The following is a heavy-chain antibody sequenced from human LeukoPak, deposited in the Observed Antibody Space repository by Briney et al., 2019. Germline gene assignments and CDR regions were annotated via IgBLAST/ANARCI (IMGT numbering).Heavy chain of an antibody. CDR2: ISTSNLYI. D-gene: IGHD3-22*01. V-gene: IGHV3-21*01. J-gene: IGHJ4*02. Sequence: PGGSLRLSCAASGFTFSSYNMNWVRQAPGKGLEWVSSISTSNLYIYYTDSVKGRFTISRDNAKNSLYLQMNSLRAEDTAVYYCARGEYFDSSGYSDYWGQGTLVTVSS. CDR1: GFTFSSYN. CDR3: ARGEYFDSSGYSDY.